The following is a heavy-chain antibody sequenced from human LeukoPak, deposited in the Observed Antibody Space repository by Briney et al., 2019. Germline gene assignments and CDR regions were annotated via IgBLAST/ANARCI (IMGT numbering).Heavy chain of an antibody. J-gene: IGHJ4*02. CDR2: ITYNSGTI. CDR1: EFTFSRYE. Sequence: PGGSLRLSCAASEFTFSRYEMNWVRQAPGKGLEWVSYITYNSGTIFYADSVKGRFTISRDNAKDSLYLQMSSLSDEDTAVYYCARDSGYSYADDYWGQGTLVTVSS. V-gene: IGHV3-48*02. CDR3: ARDSGYSYADDY. D-gene: IGHD5-18*01.